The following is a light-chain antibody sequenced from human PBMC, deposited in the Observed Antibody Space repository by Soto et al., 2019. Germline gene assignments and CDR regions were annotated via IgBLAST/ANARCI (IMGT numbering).Light chain of an antibody. V-gene: IGLV1-40*01. J-gene: IGLJ2*01. CDR3: LSFDSSLSVV. CDR1: SSNIGAGYD. CDR2: GNT. Sequence: QLVLTQPPSVSGAPGRRVTISCTGSSSNIGAGYDVHWYQQLPGRAPKLLIYGNTNRPSGVPDRFSGSKSGTSASLAITGLQAEDEADYYCLSFDSSLSVVFGGGTKVTVL.